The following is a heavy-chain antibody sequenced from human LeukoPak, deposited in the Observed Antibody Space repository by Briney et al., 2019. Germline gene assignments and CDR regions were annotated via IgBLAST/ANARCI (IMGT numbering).Heavy chain of an antibody. Sequence: SVKVSCKASGGTFSSYAISWVRQAPGQGLEWMGRIIPILGIANYAQKFQGRVTITADKSTSTAYMELSSLRSEDTAVYYCARAQEEYYDPPDDYWGQGTLVTVSS. J-gene: IGHJ4*02. CDR1: GGTFSSYA. CDR2: IIPILGIA. D-gene: IGHD3-22*01. CDR3: ARAQEEYYDPPDDY. V-gene: IGHV1-69*04.